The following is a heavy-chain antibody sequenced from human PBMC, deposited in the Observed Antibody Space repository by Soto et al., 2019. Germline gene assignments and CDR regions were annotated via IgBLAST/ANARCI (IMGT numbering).Heavy chain of an antibody. CDR3: AKDRMQWLVLTIYYYYGMDV. V-gene: IGHV3-23*01. D-gene: IGHD6-19*01. CDR2: ISGSGGST. CDR1: GFNFSSYA. J-gene: IGHJ6*02. Sequence: PGGSLRLSCAASGFNFSSYAMSWVRQAPGKGLEWVSAISGSGGSTYYADSVKGRFTISRDNSKNTLYLQMNSLRAEDTAVYYCAKDRMQWLVLTIYYYYGMDVWGQGTTVTVSS.